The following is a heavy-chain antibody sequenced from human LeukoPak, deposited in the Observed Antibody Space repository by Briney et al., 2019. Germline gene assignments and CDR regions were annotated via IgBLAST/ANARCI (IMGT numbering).Heavy chain of an antibody. CDR1: GFTFSSYG. J-gene: IGHJ3*02. D-gene: IGHD2-21*02. Sequence: PGGSLRLSCAASGFTFSSYGMHWVRQAPGQGLEWMGIINPSGGTTSYAQKFQGRVTVTRDTSTSTVYMELSSLRSEDTAVYYCARDLVVVTGLRTRGSFDIWGQGTMVTVSS. V-gene: IGHV1-46*01. CDR3: ARDLVVVTGLRTRGSFDI. CDR2: INPSGGTT.